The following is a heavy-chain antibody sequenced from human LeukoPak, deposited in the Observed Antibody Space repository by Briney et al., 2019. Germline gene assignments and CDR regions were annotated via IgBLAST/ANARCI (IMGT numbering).Heavy chain of an antibody. D-gene: IGHD6-19*01. Sequence: GGSLRLSCAASGFSFSNYWMHWVRQGLGKGLVWVSRIYVDETNTNYADSVKGRFTISRDNAKNTLYLQMDSLRAEDTAVYYCARLKYSSGHYFFDYWGQGTLVTVSS. V-gene: IGHV3-74*01. CDR3: ARLKYSSGHYFFDY. CDR2: IYVDETNT. CDR1: GFSFSNYW. J-gene: IGHJ4*02.